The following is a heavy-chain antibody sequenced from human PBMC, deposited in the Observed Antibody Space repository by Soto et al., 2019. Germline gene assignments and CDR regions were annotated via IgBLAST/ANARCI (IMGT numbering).Heavy chain of an antibody. J-gene: IGHJ4*02. CDR3: ARVDSASWLDY. CDR1: GGSVSNGAHY. V-gene: IGHV4-31*03. Sequence: QVQLQESGPGLVKPSQTLSLTCSVSGGSVSNGAHYWSWVRQRPGKGLEWIGYIDYSGDNQYNTSLKSRLTISVDTSKDQFSLKLTSVTAADAAVYYCARVDSASWLDYWGQGTLGTVSS. CDR2: IDYSGDN. D-gene: IGHD2-2*01.